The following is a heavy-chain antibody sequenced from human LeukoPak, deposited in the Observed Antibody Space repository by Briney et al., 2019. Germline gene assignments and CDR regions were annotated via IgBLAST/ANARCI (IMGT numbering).Heavy chain of an antibody. V-gene: IGHV1-3*01. CDR2: INAGNGNT. Sequence: ASVKVSCKASGYTFTSYAMHWVRQAPGQRLEWMGWINAGNGNTKYSQKFQGRVTITRDTSASTAYMELSRLRSDDTAVYYCARDPYYYGSGKSFDPWGQGTLVTVSS. CDR3: ARDPYYYGSGKSFDP. CDR1: GYTFTSYA. D-gene: IGHD3-10*01. J-gene: IGHJ5*02.